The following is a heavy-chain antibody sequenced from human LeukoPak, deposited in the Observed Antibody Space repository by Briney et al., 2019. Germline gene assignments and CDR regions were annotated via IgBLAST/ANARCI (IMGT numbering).Heavy chain of an antibody. V-gene: IGHV1-18*01. D-gene: IGHD1-1*01. CDR3: ATDRHLERLSDAFDI. CDR2: ISGYNGNT. Sequence: ASVKVSCKASGYKFINYGISWVRQAPGQGLEWMGWISGYNGNTNYAEKFQGRVTMTTDTSTSTAYMELRSLRSEDTAVYYCATDRHLERLSDAFDIWGQGTMVTVSS. J-gene: IGHJ3*02. CDR1: GYKFINYG.